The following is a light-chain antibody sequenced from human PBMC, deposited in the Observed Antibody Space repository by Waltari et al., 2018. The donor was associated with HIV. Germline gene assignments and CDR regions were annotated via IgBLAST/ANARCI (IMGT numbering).Light chain of an antibody. CDR3: SSYRTTFI. V-gene: IGLV2-14*03. CDR2: DVS. J-gene: IGLJ2*01. CDR1: TSDIGPSHS. Sequence: QSALTQPASMSGSPGQSITISCAGPTSDIGPSHSVSWYQQHTDIAPKLILYDVSYRPSGVDSRFSGSKSGNTASLTISDLRSDDEAVYYCSSYRTTFIFGAGTKLNVL.